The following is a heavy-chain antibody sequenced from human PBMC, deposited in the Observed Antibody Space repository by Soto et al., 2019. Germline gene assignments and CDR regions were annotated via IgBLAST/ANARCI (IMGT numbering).Heavy chain of an antibody. CDR1: GYNFTRYW. J-gene: IGHJ6*02. CDR3: ARKGYCTTSRCSYGMDV. Sequence: GESLKISCKGSGYNFTRYWIGWVRQMPGKGLEWMGIIYPGDSDTRYSPSFQGQVTISADKSISTAYLQWSSLKASDTAMYYCARKGYCTTSRCSYGMDVWGQGTTVTVS. V-gene: IGHV5-51*01. CDR2: IYPGDSDT. D-gene: IGHD2-2*01.